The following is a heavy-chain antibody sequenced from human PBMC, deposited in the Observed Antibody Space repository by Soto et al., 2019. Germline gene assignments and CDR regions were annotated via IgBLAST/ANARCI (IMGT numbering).Heavy chain of an antibody. Sequence: GGSLRLSCAASGFTFTNVAMTWVRQAPGKGLEWVSTITDSGGSTDYADSVKGRFTISRDNSKSTLYLQMNNLRADDTAVYYCAKLYWNPRYFDYWRQGARVTVSS. CDR3: AKLYWNPRYFDY. D-gene: IGHD1-1*01. J-gene: IGHJ4*02. V-gene: IGHV3-23*01. CDR1: GFTFTNVA. CDR2: ITDSGGST.